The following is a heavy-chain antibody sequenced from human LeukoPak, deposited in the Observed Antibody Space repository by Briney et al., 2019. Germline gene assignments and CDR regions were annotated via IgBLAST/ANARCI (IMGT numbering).Heavy chain of an antibody. CDR2: IYYSGST. V-gene: IGHV4-39*01. CDR1: GGSLSSSSYY. Sequence: SETLSLTCTVSGGSLSSSSYYWGWIRQPPGKGLEWIGRIYYSGSTYYNPSLKSRVTLSVETPKNQFSLKLRAVTAADTAVYYCATPGSRRRDYWGQGTLVTVSS. CDR3: ATPGSRRRDY. J-gene: IGHJ4*02.